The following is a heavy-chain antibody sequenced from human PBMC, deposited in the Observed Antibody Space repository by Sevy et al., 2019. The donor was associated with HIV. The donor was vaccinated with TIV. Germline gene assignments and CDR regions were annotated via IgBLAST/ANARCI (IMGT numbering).Heavy chain of an antibody. CDR1: GFTFTDYV. Sequence: GGSLRLSCTASGFTFTDYVMNWVRQAPGRGLEWVSSIGGGGGSTHYADSVKGRFTISRDNSKNTLYLQMNSLRAEDTAVDYCATDRISDWFFDSWGQGTLVTVSS. V-gene: IGHV3-23*01. D-gene: IGHD3-9*01. CDR3: ATDRISDWFFDS. J-gene: IGHJ4*02. CDR2: IGGGGGST.